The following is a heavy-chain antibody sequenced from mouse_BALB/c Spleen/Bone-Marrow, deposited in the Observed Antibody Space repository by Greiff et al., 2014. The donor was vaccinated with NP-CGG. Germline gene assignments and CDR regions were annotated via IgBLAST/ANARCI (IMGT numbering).Heavy chain of an antibody. J-gene: IGHJ1*01. CDR1: CFSLTTYG. CDR2: IWSGGGT. V-gene: IGHV2-2*02. CDR3: ARKGYTGYFDV. D-gene: IGHD2-2*01. Sequence: QVQLQQSGPGLVKPSQSLSITCTVSCFSLTTYGLHWVRQSPGKGLEWLGVIWSGGGTDYNAAFISRLIITKDNSKSQVFFKMNSLQTNDTAMYYCARKGYTGYFDVWGAGTTVTVSS.